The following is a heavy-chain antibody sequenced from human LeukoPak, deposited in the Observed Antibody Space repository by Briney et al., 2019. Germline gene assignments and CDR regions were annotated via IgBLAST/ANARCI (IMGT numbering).Heavy chain of an antibody. V-gene: IGHV5-51*01. CDR3: GMSGDRVPLQDDVFDV. CDR1: GYSFTNHW. D-gene: IGHD1-26*01. Sequence: GESLKISCKGSGYSFTNHWIGWVRQVPGEGLECVGIIDPGDSETRYSPSFQGQVTISVDKSISTAYLQWSSLQAPDTAMYYCGMSGDRVPLQDDVFDVWGQGTMVTVST. CDR2: IDPGDSET. J-gene: IGHJ3*01.